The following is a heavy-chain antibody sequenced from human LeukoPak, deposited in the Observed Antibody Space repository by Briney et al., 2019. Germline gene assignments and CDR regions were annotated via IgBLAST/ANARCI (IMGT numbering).Heavy chain of an antibody. V-gene: IGHV1-2*02. J-gene: IGHJ4*02. CDR1: GYTFTSYY. CDR3: ARRTSGWSFFDY. D-gene: IGHD6-19*01. Sequence: GASVKVSCKASGYTFTSYYMHWVRQAPGQGLEWMGWINPNSGGTNYAQKFQGRVTMTRDTSISTAYMELSRLRSDDTAVYYCARRTSGWSFFDYWGQGTLVTVSS. CDR2: INPNSGGT.